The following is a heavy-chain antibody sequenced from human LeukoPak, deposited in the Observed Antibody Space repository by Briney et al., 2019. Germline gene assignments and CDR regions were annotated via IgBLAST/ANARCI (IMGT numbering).Heavy chain of an antibody. J-gene: IGHJ2*01. CDR2: TYYRSKWYS. Sequence: SQTLSLTCAISGDSVSSNSAAWNWIRQSPSRGLEWLGGTYYRSKWYSDYAVSVKGRVIINSDTSKNQVSLQLNSVTPEDTAVYYCTRAGGYSSGWNGWNLDLWGRGTRVIVSS. D-gene: IGHD6-19*01. CDR1: GDSVSSNSAA. V-gene: IGHV6-1*01. CDR3: TRAGGYSSGWNGWNLDL.